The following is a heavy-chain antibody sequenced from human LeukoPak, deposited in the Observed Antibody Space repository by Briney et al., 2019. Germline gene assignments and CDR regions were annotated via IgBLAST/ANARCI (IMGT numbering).Heavy chain of an antibody. J-gene: IGHJ4*02. CDR2: ISAYNGNT. CDR1: GYTFTTYG. V-gene: IGHV1-18*01. D-gene: IGHD3-22*01. Sequence: ASVKVSCKTSGYTFTTYGISWVRQAPGQGLEWMGWISAYNGNTNYAQKLQGRVTMTTDASTNTAYMELRSLRSDDTAVYYCARDRGNYDSSDPLDYWGQGTLVTVSS. CDR3: ARDRGNYDSSDPLDY.